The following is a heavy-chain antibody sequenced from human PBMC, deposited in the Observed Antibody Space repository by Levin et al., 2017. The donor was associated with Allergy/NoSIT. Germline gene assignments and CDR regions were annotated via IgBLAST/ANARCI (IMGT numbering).Heavy chain of an antibody. CDR1: GGSISSYY. CDR3: ARGGGSGYYYVDY. D-gene: IGHD3-22*01. J-gene: IGHJ4*02. Sequence: ASETLSLTCTVSGGSISSYYWSWIRQPPGKGLEWIGYIYYSGSTNYNPSLKSRVTISVDTSKNQFSLKLSSVTAADTAVYYCARGGGSGYYYVDYWGQGTLVTVSS. V-gene: IGHV4-59*01. CDR2: IYYSGST.